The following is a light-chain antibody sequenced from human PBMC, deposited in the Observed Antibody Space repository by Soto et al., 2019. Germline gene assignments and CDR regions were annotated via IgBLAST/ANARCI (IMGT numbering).Light chain of an antibody. CDR1: QSVSSTH. V-gene: IGKV3-20*01. CDR3: QHFGSLPLT. J-gene: IGKJ4*01. CDR2: GAS. Sequence: IVLTQSPGTLSLSPGERATLSCGASQSVSSTHLAWYQQKPGQAPRLLIYGASSRATGIPDRFSGSGSGTDFTLTVSRLEPEDFAVYYCQHFGSLPLTFGGGTKVDIK.